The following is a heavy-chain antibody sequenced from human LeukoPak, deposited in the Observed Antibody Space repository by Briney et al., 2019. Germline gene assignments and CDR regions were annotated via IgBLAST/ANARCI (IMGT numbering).Heavy chain of an antibody. CDR2: IYYSGST. V-gene: IGHV4-31*03. CDR3: ARGSIVVVTALPLDY. CDR1: GGSISIGGYY. Sequence: PSQTLSLTCTVSGGSISIGGYYWTWIRQHPGKGLEWIGYIYYSGSTYYNPSLKSRVTISVDTSKNQFSLKLSSVTAADTGVYYCARGSIVVVTALPLDYWGQGTLVTVSS. D-gene: IGHD2-21*02. J-gene: IGHJ4*02.